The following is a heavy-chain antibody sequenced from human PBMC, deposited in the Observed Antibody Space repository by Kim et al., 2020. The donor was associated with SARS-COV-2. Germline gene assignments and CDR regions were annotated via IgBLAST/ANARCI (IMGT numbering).Heavy chain of an antibody. J-gene: IGHJ4*02. D-gene: IGHD3-16*01. CDR1: GYTFTGYY. CDR3: ARDGTRGTLYYFDY. V-gene: IGHV1-2*02. Sequence: ASVKVSCKASGYTFTGYYMHWVRQAPGQGLEWMGWINPNSGGTNYAQKFQGRVTMTRDTSISTAYMELSRLRSDDTAVYYCARDGTRGTLYYFDYWGQGTLVTVSS. CDR2: INPNSGGT.